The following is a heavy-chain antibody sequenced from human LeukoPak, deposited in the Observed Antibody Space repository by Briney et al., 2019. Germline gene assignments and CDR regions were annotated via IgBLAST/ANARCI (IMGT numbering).Heavy chain of an antibody. CDR1: GYTLTELS. CDR2: FDHEDGET. J-gene: IGHJ4*02. V-gene: IGHV1-24*01. CDR3: ATAYLGFGELFSNSFDY. Sequence: ASVKVSCKVSGYTLTELSMHWVRQAPGKGLEWMGGFDHEDGETIYAQKFQGRVTMTEDTSTDTAYTELSSLRSEDTAVYYCATAYLGFGELFSNSFDYWGQGTLVTVSS. D-gene: IGHD3-10*01.